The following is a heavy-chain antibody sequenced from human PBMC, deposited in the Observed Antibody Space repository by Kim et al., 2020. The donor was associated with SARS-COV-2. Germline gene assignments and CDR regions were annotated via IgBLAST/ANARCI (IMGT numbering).Heavy chain of an antibody. D-gene: IGHD6-13*01. CDR1: GFTFSTYW. Sequence: GGSLRLSCTGSGFTFSTYWMSWVRQAPGKGLEWVANIKQDGSEQYYVDSVKGRFTISRDNAKNLMYLQMDSLRAEDTAVYYCAKASIAACGNYYFYGMDV. J-gene: IGHJ6*01. CDR3: AKASIAACGNYYFYGMDV. V-gene: IGHV3-7*03. CDR2: IKQDGSEQ.